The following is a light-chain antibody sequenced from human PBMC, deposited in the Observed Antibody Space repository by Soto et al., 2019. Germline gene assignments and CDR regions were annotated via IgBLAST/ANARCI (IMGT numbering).Light chain of an antibody. CDR1: QSVSSN. J-gene: IGKJ1*01. CDR2: DAS. Sequence: EIVMTQSPATLSVSPGERATLSCRASQSVSSNLAWYQQKPGQAPRLLIYDASTWATGIPARFSGSGSGTEFTLTICSLQSEDFAVYYCQQYNNWPRTFGQGTKVEIK. CDR3: QQYNNWPRT. V-gene: IGKV3-15*01.